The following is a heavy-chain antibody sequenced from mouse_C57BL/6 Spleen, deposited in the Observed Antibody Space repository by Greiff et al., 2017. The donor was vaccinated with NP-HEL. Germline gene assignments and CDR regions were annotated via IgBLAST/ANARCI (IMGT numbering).Heavy chain of an antibody. CDR1: GYTFTDYY. CDR2: IFPGSGST. D-gene: IGHD1-1*01. V-gene: IGHV1-75*01. J-gene: IGHJ1*03. Sequence: VQLQQSGPELVKPGASVKISCKASGYTFTDYYINWVKQRPGQGLEWIGWIFPGSGSTYYNEKFKGKATLTVDKSSSTAYMLLSSLTSEDSAVYFCARLDYYGSSPHWYFDVWGTGTTVTVSS. CDR3: ARLDYYGSSPHWYFDV.